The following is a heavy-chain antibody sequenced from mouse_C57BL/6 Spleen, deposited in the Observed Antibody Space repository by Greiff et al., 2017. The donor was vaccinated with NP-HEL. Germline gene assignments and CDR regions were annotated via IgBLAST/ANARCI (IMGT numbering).Heavy chain of an antibody. CDR2: IDPSDSYT. V-gene: IGHV1-69*01. Sequence: QVQLQQPGAELVMPGASVKLSCKASGYTFTSYWMHWVKQRPGQGLEWIGEIDPSDSYTNYNQKFKGKSTLTVDKSSSTAYMQLSSLTSEDSAVYYCARGGLPWRRWLTGTFDYWGQGTTLTVSS. J-gene: IGHJ2*01. CDR1: GYTFTSYW. D-gene: IGHD4-1*01. CDR3: ARGGLPWRRWLTGTFDY.